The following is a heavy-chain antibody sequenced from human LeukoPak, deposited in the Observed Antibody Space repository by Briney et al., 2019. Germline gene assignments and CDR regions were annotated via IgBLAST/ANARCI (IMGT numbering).Heavy chain of an antibody. J-gene: IGHJ4*02. D-gene: IGHD1-26*01. CDR2: IYYSGST. Sequence: SETRSLTCTVSGGSISSSSYYWGWIRQPPGKGLEWIGSIYYSGSTYYNPSLKSRVTISVDTSKNQFSLKLSSVTAADTAVYYCARLKWSRDFDYWGQGTLVTVSS. V-gene: IGHV4-39*01. CDR3: ARLKWSRDFDY. CDR1: GGSISSSSYY.